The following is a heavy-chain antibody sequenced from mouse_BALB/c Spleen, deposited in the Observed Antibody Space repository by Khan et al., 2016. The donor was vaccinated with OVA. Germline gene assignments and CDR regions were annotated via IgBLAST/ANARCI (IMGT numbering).Heavy chain of an antibody. CDR1: GYTFTNYW. CDR2: IYPGTGTT. CDR3: ARGYFGNYEFAY. D-gene: IGHD2-1*01. Sequence: QVQLKQSGAELVKPGASVKLSCKTSGYTFTNYWIQWVKQRPGQGLGWIGEIYPGTGTTYYNENFKAKATLTIDTSSSTAYMQLSSLTSEDSAVYFCARGYFGNYEFAYWGQGTLVTVSA. J-gene: IGHJ3*01. V-gene: IGHV1S132*01.